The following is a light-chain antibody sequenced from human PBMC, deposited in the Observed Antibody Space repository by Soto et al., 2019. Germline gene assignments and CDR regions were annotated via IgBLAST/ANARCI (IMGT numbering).Light chain of an antibody. J-gene: IGKJ1*01. Sequence: VMTQAPATLSVYPGERATLSCRASQTINNNIAWYQLKDGQVPRLLIYGASTWATDIPARLIGSGSGTEFPLTIISLQSEDFAEYHFQQYNNWPHTFGQGTKLDIK. V-gene: IGKV3-15*01. CDR3: QQYNNWPHT. CDR1: QTINNN. CDR2: GAS.